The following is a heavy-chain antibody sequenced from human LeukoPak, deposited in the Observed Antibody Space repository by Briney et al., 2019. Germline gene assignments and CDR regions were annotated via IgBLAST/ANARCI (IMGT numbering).Heavy chain of an antibody. CDR2: IYYSGST. D-gene: IGHD6-13*01. CDR3: ARDGYSSSWGYYYYYMDV. Sequence: PSETLSLTCTVSGGSISSYYWSWIRQPPGKGLEWIGNIYYSGSTNYNPSLKSRVTISVDTSKNQFSLKLSSVTAADTAVYYCARDGYSSSWGYYYYYMDVWGKGTTVTVSS. CDR1: GGSISSYY. J-gene: IGHJ6*03. V-gene: IGHV4-59*12.